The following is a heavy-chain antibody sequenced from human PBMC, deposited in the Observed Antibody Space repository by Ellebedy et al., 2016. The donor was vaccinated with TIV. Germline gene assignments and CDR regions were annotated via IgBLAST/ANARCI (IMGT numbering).Heavy chain of an antibody. CDR1: GFTFSSYG. CDR3: AKDNSAVAFDL. V-gene: IGHV3-30*18. CDR2: ISYDGSNK. J-gene: IGHJ2*01. D-gene: IGHD6-19*01. Sequence: GGSLRLSXAASGFTFSSYGMHWVRQAPGKGLEWVAVISYDGSNKYYADSVKGRFTISRDNSKNTLYLQMNSLRAEDTAVYYCAKDNSAVAFDLWGRGTLVTVSS.